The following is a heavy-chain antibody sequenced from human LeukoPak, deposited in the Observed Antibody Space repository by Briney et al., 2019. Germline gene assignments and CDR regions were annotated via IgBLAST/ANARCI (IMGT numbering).Heavy chain of an antibody. D-gene: IGHD2-15*01. V-gene: IGHV3-23*01. CDR3: YFFDY. Sequence: GGSLRLSCAASGFTFDTHAMSWVRQAPGKGLEWISTMSGHGHNVYYADSVKGRFTISRDKSKNTLYLHMNSLRAEDTAIVASYFFDYWGQGALVTVSS. J-gene: IGHJ4*02. CDR2: MSGHGHNV. CDR1: GFTFDTHA.